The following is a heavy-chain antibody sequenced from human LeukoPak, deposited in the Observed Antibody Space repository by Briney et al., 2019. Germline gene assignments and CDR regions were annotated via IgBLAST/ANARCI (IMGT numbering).Heavy chain of an antibody. J-gene: IGHJ4*02. V-gene: IGHV3-30*03. Sequence: GGSLRLSCAASGFTFSSYAMSWVRQAPGKGLEWVAVISYDGSNKYYADSVKGRFTISRDNSKNTLYLQMNSLRAEDTAVYYCARDISIAAAGNDYWGQGTLVTVSS. D-gene: IGHD6-13*01. CDR2: ISYDGSNK. CDR1: GFTFSSYA. CDR3: ARDISIAAAGNDY.